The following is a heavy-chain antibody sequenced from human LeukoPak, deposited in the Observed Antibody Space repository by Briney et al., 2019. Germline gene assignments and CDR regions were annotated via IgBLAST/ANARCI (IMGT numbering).Heavy chain of an antibody. CDR2: IYYSGST. CDR1: GFTFSDYY. CDR3: ARGYYDILTGYFYYFDY. Sequence: PGGSLRLSCAASGFTFSDYYWSWIRQPPGKGLEWIGYIYYSGSTNYNPSLKSRVTISVDTSKNQFSLKLSSVTAADTAVYYCARGYYDILTGYFYYFDYWGQGTLVTVSS. D-gene: IGHD3-9*01. J-gene: IGHJ4*02. V-gene: IGHV4-59*01.